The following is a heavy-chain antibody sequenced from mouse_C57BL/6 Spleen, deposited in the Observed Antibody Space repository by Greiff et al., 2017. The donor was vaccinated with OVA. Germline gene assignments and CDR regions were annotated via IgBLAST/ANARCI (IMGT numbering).Heavy chain of an antibody. CDR1: GFTFTDYY. CDR3: ARSLRRGQFAY. Sequence: EVMLVESGGGLVQPGGSLSLSCAVSGFTFTDYYMSWVRQPPGKALEWLGFIRNKANGYTTEYSASVKGRFTISRDNSQSILYLQMNALRTEDSATYYCARSLRRGQFAYWGQGTLVTVSA. CDR2: IRNKANGYTT. J-gene: IGHJ3*01. D-gene: IGHD2-4*01. V-gene: IGHV7-3*01.